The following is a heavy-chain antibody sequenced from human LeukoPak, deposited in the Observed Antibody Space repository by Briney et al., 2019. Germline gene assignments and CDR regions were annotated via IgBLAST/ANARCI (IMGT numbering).Heavy chain of an antibody. CDR3: ARIVTRGNYKRTSDAVSDY. J-gene: IGHJ4*02. CDR1: GFTFDDYS. CDR2: ISWNSGSI. Sequence: PGGSLRLSCAASGFTFDDYSMHWVRQAPGKGLEWVSRISWNSGSIAYADSVKGRFTISRDNAKNSLYLQMNSLSAEATAVYYCARIVTRGNYKRTSDAVSDYWVQGTLVSVSS. D-gene: IGHD4-11*01. V-gene: IGHV3-9*01.